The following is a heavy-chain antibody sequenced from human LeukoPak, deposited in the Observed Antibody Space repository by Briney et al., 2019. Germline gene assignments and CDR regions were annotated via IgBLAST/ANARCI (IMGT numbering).Heavy chain of an antibody. CDR1: GDSISSSTYY. J-gene: IGHJ4*02. D-gene: IGHD1-14*01. CDR2: IYYSGST. V-gene: IGHV4-39*07. CDR3: ARERAPGIIPSSRGGFDT. Sequence: SETLSLTCTVSGDSISSSTYYWGWIRQPPGKGLEWIGSIYYSGSTYYNPSLKSRVTISVDTSKNQFSLKLSSVTAADTAVYYCARERAPGIIPSSRGGFDTWGQGTLVTVSS.